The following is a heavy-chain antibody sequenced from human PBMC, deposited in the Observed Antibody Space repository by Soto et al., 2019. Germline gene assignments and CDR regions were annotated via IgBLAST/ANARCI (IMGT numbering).Heavy chain of an antibody. CDR3: AMLSYYDILTGKTFDY. D-gene: IGHD3-9*01. Sequence: SETLSLTCTVSGGSISSYYWSWIRQPPGKGLEWIGYIYYSGSTNYNPSLKSRVTISVDTSKNQFSLKLSSVTAADTAVYYCAMLSYYDILTGKTFDYWGQGTLVTVSS. V-gene: IGHV4-59*01. J-gene: IGHJ4*02. CDR2: IYYSGST. CDR1: GGSISSYY.